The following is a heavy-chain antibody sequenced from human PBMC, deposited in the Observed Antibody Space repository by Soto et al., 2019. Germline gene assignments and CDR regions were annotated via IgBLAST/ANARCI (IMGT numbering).Heavy chain of an antibody. V-gene: IGHV3-21*01. CDR2: ISSSSSYI. CDR1: GFTFSSYS. D-gene: IGHD5-12*01. CDR3: ARDSGYDSGWFDP. J-gene: IGHJ5*02. Sequence: PGGSLRLSCAASGFTFSSYSMNWVRQAPGKGLEWVSSISSSSSYIYYADSVKGRFTISRDNAKNSLYLQMNSLRAGDTAVYYCARDSGYDSGWFDPWGQGTLVTVSS.